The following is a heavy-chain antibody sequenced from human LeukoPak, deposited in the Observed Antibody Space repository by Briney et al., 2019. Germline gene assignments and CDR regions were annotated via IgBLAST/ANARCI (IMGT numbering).Heavy chain of an antibody. J-gene: IGHJ4*02. D-gene: IGHD4-17*01. CDR3: ARDLAPGPFTVTPREEFDY. Sequence: PGGSLRLSCAASGFTLSSYSMNWVRQAPGKGLEWVSSISSSSSYIYYADSVKGRFTISRDNAKNSLYLQMNSLRAEDTAVYYCARDLAPGPFTVTPREEFDYWGQGTLVTVSS. CDR1: GFTLSSYS. CDR2: ISSSSSYI. V-gene: IGHV3-21*01.